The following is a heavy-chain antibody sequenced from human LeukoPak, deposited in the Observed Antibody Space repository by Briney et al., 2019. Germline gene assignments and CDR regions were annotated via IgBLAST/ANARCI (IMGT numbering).Heavy chain of an antibody. CDR2: FSTTNFYI. J-gene: IGHJ4*02. CDR1: GFTFSTYS. CDR3: AKTYYYDSSGYYKGGGYYFDY. Sequence: PGGSLRLSCAASGFTFSTYSMNWVRQAPGQWLEWVASFSTTNFYIYYADSVKGRFTISRDNSKHTLYLQMNSLRAEDTAVYYCAKTYYYDSSGYYKGGGYYFDYWGQGTLVTVSS. V-gene: IGHV3-21*04. D-gene: IGHD3-22*01.